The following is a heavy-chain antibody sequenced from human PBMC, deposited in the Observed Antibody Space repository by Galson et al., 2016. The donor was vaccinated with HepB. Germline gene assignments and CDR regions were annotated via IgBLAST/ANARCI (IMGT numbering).Heavy chain of an antibody. J-gene: IGHJ4*02. CDR3: AASISRDFDY. CDR1: GYSFTSHW. V-gene: IGHV5-51*01. Sequence: QSGAEVKKPGESLKISCQGSGYSFTSHWIGWVRQMPGKGLEWMGIIFPGYSNTRYSPSFQGQVTISADRSISTAYLQWSSLKASDTAIYYCAASISRDFDYWGQGTLVTVSS. CDR2: IFPGYSNT. D-gene: IGHD3-9*01.